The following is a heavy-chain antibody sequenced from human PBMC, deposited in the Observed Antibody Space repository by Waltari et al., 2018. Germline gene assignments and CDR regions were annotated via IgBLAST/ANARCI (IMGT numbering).Heavy chain of an antibody. J-gene: IGHJ5*02. CDR1: GGSISSESYY. V-gene: IGHV4-39*01. CDR2: ISYSGST. CDR3: ARLSYHIVTGYGWFDP. Sequence: QLQLQESGPGLVKPSETLSLTCTVSGGSISSESYYWGWIRQPPGKGLEWIGIISYSGSTSYNPSLKSRVTISVDTSKNQFSLKLSSVTAADTAVYYCARLSYHIVTGYGWFDPWGLGTLVTVSS. D-gene: IGHD3-9*01.